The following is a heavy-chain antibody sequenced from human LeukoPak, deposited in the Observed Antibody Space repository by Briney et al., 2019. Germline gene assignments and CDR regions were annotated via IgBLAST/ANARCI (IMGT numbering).Heavy chain of an antibody. CDR3: ARDRRCSSTSCYTNWFDP. D-gene: IGHD2-2*02. Sequence: ASVKVSCKAFGGTFSTYSITWVRQAPGQGLEWMGWISAYNGNTNYAQKLQGRVTMTTDTSTSTAYMELRSLRSDDTAVYYCARDRRCSSTSCYTNWFDPWGQGTLVTVSS. V-gene: IGHV1-18*01. J-gene: IGHJ5*02. CDR2: ISAYNGNT. CDR1: GGTFSTYS.